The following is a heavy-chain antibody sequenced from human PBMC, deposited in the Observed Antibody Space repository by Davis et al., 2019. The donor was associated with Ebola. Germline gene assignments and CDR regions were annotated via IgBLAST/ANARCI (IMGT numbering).Heavy chain of an antibody. CDR2: ITGISTHI. CDR3: TRGRDGYYDEYYQP. D-gene: IGHD3-22*01. Sequence: GESLKISCIASGFTFNTYSMGWVRQAPGKGLEWAPSITGISTHINYADSVKGRFTISRDNAKSSLYLQMNRLRAEDTALYYCTRGRDGYYDEYYQPWGQGTLVTVSS. V-gene: IGHV3-21*01. J-gene: IGHJ1*01. CDR1: GFTFNTYS.